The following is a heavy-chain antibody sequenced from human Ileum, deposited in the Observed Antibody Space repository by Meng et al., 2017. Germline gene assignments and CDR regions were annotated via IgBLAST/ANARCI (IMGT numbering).Heavy chain of an antibody. CDR2: IYYSGST. D-gene: IGHD4-17*01. J-gene: IGHJ4*02. V-gene: IGHV4-39*07. CDR3: ASSAYGDYVIDY. CDR1: GGSISSSSYY. Sequence: SETLSLTCTVSGGSISSSSYYWGWIRQPPGKGLEWIGSIYYSGSTYYNPSLKSRVTISVDTSKNQFSLKLSSVTAADTAVYYCASSAYGDYVIDYWGQGTLVTGSS.